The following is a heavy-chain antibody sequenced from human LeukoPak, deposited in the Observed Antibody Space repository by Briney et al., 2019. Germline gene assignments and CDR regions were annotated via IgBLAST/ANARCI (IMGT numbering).Heavy chain of an antibody. V-gene: IGHV3-23*01. D-gene: IGHD3-10*01. CDR2: ISPSGDIT. CDR1: GFTFSNHG. Sequence: GRSLGLSCAASGFTFSNHGMNWVRQAPGKGLEWVSGISPSGDITYYADSVKGRFTISRDNSKNTLYLEVISLTAEDTAVYYCAKDDAWLRFGEWSQGTLVTVSS. CDR3: AKDDAWLRFGE. J-gene: IGHJ4*02.